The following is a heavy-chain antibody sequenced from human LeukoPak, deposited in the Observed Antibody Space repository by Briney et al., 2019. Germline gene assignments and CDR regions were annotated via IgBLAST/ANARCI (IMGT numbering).Heavy chain of an antibody. CDR3: ARDRGSSLAPFDY. J-gene: IGHJ4*02. D-gene: IGHD6-19*01. CDR2: IYHSGST. Sequence: SETLSLTCAVSGYSISSGYYWGWIRQPPGKGLEWIGSIYHSGSTNYNPSLKSRVTISVDTSKNRSSLKLSSVTAADTAVYYCARDRGSSLAPFDYWGQGTLVTVSS. V-gene: IGHV4-38-2*02. CDR1: GYSISSGYY.